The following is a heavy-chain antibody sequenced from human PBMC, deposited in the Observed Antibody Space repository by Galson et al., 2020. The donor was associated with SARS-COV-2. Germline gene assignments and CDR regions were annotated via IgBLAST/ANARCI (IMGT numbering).Heavy chain of an antibody. D-gene: IGHD3-22*01. Sequence: TGGSLRLSCAASGFTVSSNYMSWVRQAPGKGLEWVSVIYSGGSTYYADSVKGRFTISRHNSKNTLYLQMNSLRAEDTAVYYCAREEVYYDSSGYLSFAFDIWGQGTMVTVSS. V-gene: IGHV3-53*04. CDR3: AREEVYYDSSGYLSFAFDI. CDR1: GFTVSSNY. CDR2: IYSGGST. J-gene: IGHJ3*02.